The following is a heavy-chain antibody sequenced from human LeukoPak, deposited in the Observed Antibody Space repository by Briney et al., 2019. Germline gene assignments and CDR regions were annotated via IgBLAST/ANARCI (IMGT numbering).Heavy chain of an antibody. Sequence: AASVKVSCKASGYTFTGYYMHWVRQAPGQGLEWMGWINPNSGGTNYAQKFQGRVTMTRDTSISTAYMELSRLRSDDTAVYYYASSIAVAGTGFDYWGQGTLVTVSS. CDR2: INPNSGGT. J-gene: IGHJ4*02. CDR1: GYTFTGYY. D-gene: IGHD6-19*01. V-gene: IGHV1-2*02. CDR3: ASSIAVAGTGFDY.